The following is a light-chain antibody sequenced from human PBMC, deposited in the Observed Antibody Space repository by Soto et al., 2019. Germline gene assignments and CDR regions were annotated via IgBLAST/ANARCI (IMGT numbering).Light chain of an antibody. CDR2: ASS. J-gene: IGLJ1*01. CDR3: SSYTSGTTLYV. Sequence: QSALTQPASVSGSPGQSITISCTGTSSDVGGYNYVSWYQHHAGKAPRLMIYASSNRPSGVSHRFSDSRSCNTASLTISWLQAEDEADYYCSSYTSGTTLYVFGTGTKLTVL. CDR1: SSDVGGYNY. V-gene: IGLV2-14*01.